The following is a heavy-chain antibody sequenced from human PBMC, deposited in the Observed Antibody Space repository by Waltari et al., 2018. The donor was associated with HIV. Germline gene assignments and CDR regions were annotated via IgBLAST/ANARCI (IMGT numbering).Heavy chain of an antibody. CDR3: ARHRFTRGNSAWYFLY. Sequence: QVRLQQWGAGLLKPSETLSLTCAVYGGSFSNYYWTWIRQTPEKGLEWSGEINHSGTTDYNPSLKSRLTMSIDTSKNQFSLKLNSVTAADTAVYYCARHRFTRGNSAWYFLYWGQGTHVTVSS. CDR2: INHSGTT. J-gene: IGHJ4*02. V-gene: IGHV4-34*02. CDR1: GGSFSNYY. D-gene: IGHD6-19*01.